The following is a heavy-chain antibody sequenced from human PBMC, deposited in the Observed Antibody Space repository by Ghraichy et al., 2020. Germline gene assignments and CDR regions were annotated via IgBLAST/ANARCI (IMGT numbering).Heavy chain of an antibody. V-gene: IGHV4-38-2*01. CDR1: GYSISSGYY. CDR3: VRYSGYGYYFDY. D-gene: IGHD5-12*01. J-gene: IGHJ4*02. CDR2: INHIGTP. Sequence: SETLSLTCAVSGYSISSGYYWAWIRQPPGKGLEWIVTINHIGTPYYNPSLKSQITISVDTSENQFSLRLSSVTAADTAVYYCVRYSGYGYYFDYWGQGTLVTVSS.